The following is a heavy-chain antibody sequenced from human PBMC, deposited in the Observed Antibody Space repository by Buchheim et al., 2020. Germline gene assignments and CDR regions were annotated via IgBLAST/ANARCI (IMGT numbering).Heavy chain of an antibody. CDR3: ARGNQIKYFDL. V-gene: IGHV4-34*01. CDR2: INHSGDT. CDR1: GGSFSGYY. Sequence: QVQLQQWGAGLLKPSETLSLTCAVYGGSFSGYYWSWIRQPPGKGLEWIGEINHSGDTNYKSSLKSRVTVFVDTSKNQFSLNMSSVTAADTAVYYCARGNQIKYFDLWGRGTL. J-gene: IGHJ2*01.